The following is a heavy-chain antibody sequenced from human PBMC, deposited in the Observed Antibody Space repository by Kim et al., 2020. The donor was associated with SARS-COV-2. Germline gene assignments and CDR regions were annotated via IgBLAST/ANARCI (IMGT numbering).Heavy chain of an antibody. CDR1: GGSISSGGYY. CDR3: ARGRITIVGVVTEFDY. Sequence: SETLSLTCTVSGGSISSGGYYWSWIRQHPGKGLEWIGYIYYSGSTYYNPSLKSRVTISVDTSKNQFSLKLSSVTAADTAVYYCARGRITIVGVVTEFDYWGQGTLVTLSS. J-gene: IGHJ4*02. CDR2: IYYSGST. V-gene: IGHV4-31*03. D-gene: IGHD3-3*01.